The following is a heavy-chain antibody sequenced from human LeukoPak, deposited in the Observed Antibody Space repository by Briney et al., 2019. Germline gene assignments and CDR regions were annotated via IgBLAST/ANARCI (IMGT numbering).Heavy chain of an antibody. V-gene: IGHV1-2*02. J-gene: IGHJ3*02. CDR2: INPNGGGT. Sequence: ASVKVSCKTSGFTSITYYIPWLRQAPGQGLEWMGWINPNGGGTNYAQKFQGRVTMTRDTSISTAYMELSRLRSDDTAVYYCARGSNVLRYFDWSRGALDIWGQGTMVSVSS. CDR3: ARGSNVLRYFDWSRGALDI. D-gene: IGHD3-9*01. CDR1: GFTSITYY.